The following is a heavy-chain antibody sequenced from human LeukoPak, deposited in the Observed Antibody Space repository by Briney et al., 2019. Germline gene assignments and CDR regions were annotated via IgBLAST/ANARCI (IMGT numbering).Heavy chain of an antibody. V-gene: IGHV1-18*01. D-gene: IGHD3-10*01. J-gene: IGHJ4*02. CDR3: ARDIRYYGSGSYDY. CDR1: GYTFTSYG. Sequence: ASVKVSCKASGYTFTSYGISWVRQAPGQGLEWMGWISAYNGNTNYAQKFQGRVTMTTDTSTSTAYMELRSLRSDDTAVYYCARDIRYYGSGSYDYWGQGTLVTVSS. CDR2: ISAYNGNT.